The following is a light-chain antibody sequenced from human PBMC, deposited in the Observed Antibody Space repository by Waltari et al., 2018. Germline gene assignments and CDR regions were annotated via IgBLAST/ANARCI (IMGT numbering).Light chain of an antibody. CDR2: GAS. Sequence: ELVLTQSSGTLSLSPGERATLPCRASQSVSTSYLAWYQQKPGQAPRLLIYGASSRATGIPDRFSGSGSGTDFTLTISRLEPEDFAVYYCQQYGSSQYTFGQGTKLEIK. CDR1: QSVSTSY. J-gene: IGKJ2*01. CDR3: QQYGSSQYT. V-gene: IGKV3-20*01.